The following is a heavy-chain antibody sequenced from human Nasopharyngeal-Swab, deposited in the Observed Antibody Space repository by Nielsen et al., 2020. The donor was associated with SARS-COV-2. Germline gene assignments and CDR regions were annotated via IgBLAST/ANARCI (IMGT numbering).Heavy chain of an antibody. CDR2: IKEDGSEK. J-gene: IGHJ4*02. Sequence: GESLKISCAASGFSFSHYAMSWVRQAPGKGLEWVANIKEDGSEKYYVDSVKGRFTISRDNAKNSLYLQMNSLRAEDTAVYYCAGGNSADHWGQGTLVTVSS. V-gene: IGHV3-7*03. CDR3: AGGNSADH. D-gene: IGHD4-23*01. CDR1: GFSFSHYA.